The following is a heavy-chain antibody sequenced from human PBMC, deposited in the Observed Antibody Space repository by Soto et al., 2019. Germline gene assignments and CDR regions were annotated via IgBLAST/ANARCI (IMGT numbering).Heavy chain of an antibody. D-gene: IGHD5-12*01. V-gene: IGHV4-34*01. CDR1: GGSFSGYY. CDR3: ARGRMATQTGSYNWFDP. J-gene: IGHJ5*02. CDR2: INHSGST. Sequence: QVQLQQWGAGLLKPSETLSLTCAVYGGSFSGYYWSWIRQPPGKGLEWIGEINHSGSTNYNPSLKSRVTISVDTSKNQFSLKLSSVTAADTAVYYCARGRMATQTGSYNWFDPWGQGTLVTVSS.